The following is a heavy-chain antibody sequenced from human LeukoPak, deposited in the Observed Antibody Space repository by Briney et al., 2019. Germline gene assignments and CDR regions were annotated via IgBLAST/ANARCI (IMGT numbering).Heavy chain of an antibody. V-gene: IGHV1-69*05. CDR3: ARSHYGDYYFNY. J-gene: IGHJ4*02. D-gene: IGHD4-17*01. CDR1: GGTFSSYA. Sequence: SVKVSCKASGGTFSSYAISWVRQAPGQGLEWMGGIIPIFGTANYAQKFQGRVTITTDESTSTAYMELSSLRSEDTAVYYCARSHYGDYYFNYWGQGTLVTVTS. CDR2: IIPIFGTA.